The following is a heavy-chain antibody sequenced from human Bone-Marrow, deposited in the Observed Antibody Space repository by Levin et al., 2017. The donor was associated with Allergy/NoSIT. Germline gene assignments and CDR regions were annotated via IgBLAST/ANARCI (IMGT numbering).Heavy chain of an antibody. CDR1: GGTFSSHG. V-gene: IGHV1-69*13. Sequence: SVKVSCKASGGTFSSHGISWVRQAPGQGLEWMGGIFPVLGTANYAPKFQGRVTIIADESKSTAYMDLRSLRSDDTAVYYCATVPQLWLGRRYYFQYWGQGSLVTVSS. CDR3: ATVPQLWLGRRYYFQY. D-gene: IGHD3-10*01. J-gene: IGHJ4*02. CDR2: IFPVLGTA.